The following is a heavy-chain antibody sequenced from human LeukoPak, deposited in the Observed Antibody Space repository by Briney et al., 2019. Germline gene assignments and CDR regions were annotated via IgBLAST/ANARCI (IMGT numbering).Heavy chain of an antibody. CDR2: IYHSGST. D-gene: IGHD2-2*01. J-gene: IGHJ4*02. CDR1: GGSISSGGYY. Sequence: PSETLSLTCTVSGGSISSGGYYWSWIRQPPGKGLEWIGYIYHSGSTYYNPSLKSRVTISVDRSKNQFSLKLSSVTAADTAVYYCARDGVCSSTSCYQLWGQGTLVTVSS. V-gene: IGHV4-30-2*01. CDR3: ARDGVCSSTSCYQL.